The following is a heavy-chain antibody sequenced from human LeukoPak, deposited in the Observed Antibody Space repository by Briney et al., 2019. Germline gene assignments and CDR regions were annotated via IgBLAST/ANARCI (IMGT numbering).Heavy chain of an antibody. Sequence: PSETLSLTCTVSGGSISSYYWSWIRQPPGKGLEWIGYMYYSGSTNYNPSLKSRVTISVDKSKNQFSLKLSSVTAADTAVYYCARVKPDSGSYYGDAFDIWGQGTMVTVSS. J-gene: IGHJ3*02. CDR2: MYYSGST. CDR1: GGSISSYY. V-gene: IGHV4-59*12. D-gene: IGHD1-26*01. CDR3: ARVKPDSGSYYGDAFDI.